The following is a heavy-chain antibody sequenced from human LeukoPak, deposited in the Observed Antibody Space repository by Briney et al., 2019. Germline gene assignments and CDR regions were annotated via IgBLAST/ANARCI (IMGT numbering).Heavy chain of an antibody. D-gene: IGHD7-27*01. V-gene: IGHV3-7*03. Sequence: GGSLRLSCAASGFTFSNYWMSWVRQPPGKGLEWVANIKEDGSEKSYVDSVKGRFTISRDNAKNSLYLQMNSLRAEDTAVYYCARGSAGDYPDYWGQGTLVTVSS. CDR2: IKEDGSEK. CDR3: ARGSAGDYPDY. J-gene: IGHJ4*02. CDR1: GFTFSNYW.